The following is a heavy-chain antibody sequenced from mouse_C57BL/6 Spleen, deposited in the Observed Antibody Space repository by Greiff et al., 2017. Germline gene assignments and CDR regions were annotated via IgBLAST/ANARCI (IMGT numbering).Heavy chain of an antibody. V-gene: IGHV1-69*01. CDR2: IDPSDSYT. CDR1: GYTFTSYW. CDR3: ARFESRYFDV. J-gene: IGHJ1*03. Sequence: QVQLQQSGAELVMPGASVKLSCKASGYTFTSYWMHWVKQRPGQGLEWIGEIDPSDSYTNYNQKFKGKSTLTVDKSSSTAYMQLSSLTSEDSAVYYCARFESRYFDVWGTGTTVTVSS.